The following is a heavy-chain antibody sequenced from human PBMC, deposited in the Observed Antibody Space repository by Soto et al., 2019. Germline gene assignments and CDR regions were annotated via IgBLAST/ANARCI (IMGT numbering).Heavy chain of an antibody. CDR2: IYYRGGT. CDR3: ARTTAFITDTLYYFDS. Sequence: PSETLSLTCTVSGGSLNSGGYYWSWIRQHPGKGLEWIGYIYYRGGTYYNPSLRSRLTISEDTSKNQFSLKMSSVTAADTAVYYCARTTAFITDTLYYFDSWGQGTLVTVSS. V-gene: IGHV4-31*03. CDR1: GGSLNSGGYY. J-gene: IGHJ4*02. D-gene: IGHD4-4*01.